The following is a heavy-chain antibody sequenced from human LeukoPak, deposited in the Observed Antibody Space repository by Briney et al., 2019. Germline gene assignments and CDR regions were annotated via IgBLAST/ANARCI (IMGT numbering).Heavy chain of an antibody. J-gene: IGHJ4*02. D-gene: IGHD3-16*01. CDR3: AKAPHLSGEFRR. CDR1: GFTFDDYA. Sequence: GGSLRLSCAASGFTFDDYAMHWVRQAPGKGLEWVSGISWNSGSIGYADSVKGRFAISRDNAKNSLYLQMNSLRAEDTALYYCAKAPHLSGEFRRWGQGTLVTVSS. CDR2: ISWNSGSI. V-gene: IGHV3-9*01.